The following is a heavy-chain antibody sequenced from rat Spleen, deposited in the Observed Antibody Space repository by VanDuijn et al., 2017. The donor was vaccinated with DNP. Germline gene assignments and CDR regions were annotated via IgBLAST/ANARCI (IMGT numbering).Heavy chain of an antibody. CDR2: ISYDGGNT. Sequence: EVQLVESGGGLVQPGGSLTLSCVASGFIFSNYWMTWIRQAPTKGLEWVATISYDGGNTYYRDSVKGRFTISRDNTKSTLYLQMDSLRSEDTATYYCARGLGNSGFRFDYWGQGVMVTVSS. CDR3: ARGLGNSGFRFDY. CDR1: GFIFSNYW. D-gene: IGHD4-4*01. J-gene: IGHJ2*01. V-gene: IGHV5-29*01.